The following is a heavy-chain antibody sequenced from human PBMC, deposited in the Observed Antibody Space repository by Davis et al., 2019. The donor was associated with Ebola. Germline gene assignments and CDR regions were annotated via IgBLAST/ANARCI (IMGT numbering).Heavy chain of an antibody. V-gene: IGHV3-23*01. CDR1: GFTFSSYA. CDR2: ISNSGAST. CDR3: VKGGTVTATTLDF. J-gene: IGHJ4*02. D-gene: IGHD2-21*02. Sequence: GGSLRLSCAASGFTFSSYAMSWVRQVPGEGLEWVSGISNSGASTYYADSVKGRFTISRDNSKNKVFLQMNSLGDEDTAVYFCVKGGTVTATTLDFWGQGTLVTVSS.